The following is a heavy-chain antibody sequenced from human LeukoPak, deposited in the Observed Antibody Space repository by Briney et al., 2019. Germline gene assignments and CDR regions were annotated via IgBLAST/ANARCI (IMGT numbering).Heavy chain of an antibody. CDR1: GFTFSNYW. CDR2: INDDGSAT. CDR3: AREILAPGKTHDY. J-gene: IGHJ4*02. Sequence: GXSLRLSCAASGFTFSNYWMHWVRQVPGKGLVWVSRINDDGSATFYADSVKGRFTISRDNAKNTLFLQMNSLSAEDTALYYCAREILAPGKTHDYWGQGTLVTVSS. V-gene: IGHV3-74*01.